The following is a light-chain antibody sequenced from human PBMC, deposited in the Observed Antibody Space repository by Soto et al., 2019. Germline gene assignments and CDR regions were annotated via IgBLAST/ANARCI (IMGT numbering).Light chain of an antibody. V-gene: IGKV1-5*01. CDR2: DAS. Sequence: SPSTLYATVGDRVIITCRASQSISTWLAWYQQKPGKAPNLLIHDASSLESGVTPRFSGSGSGTEFTLTICCLQPDDSTTYYCQEYNFRFITFGQGTLLEIK. CDR3: QEYNFRFIT. J-gene: IGKJ5*01. CDR1: QSISTW.